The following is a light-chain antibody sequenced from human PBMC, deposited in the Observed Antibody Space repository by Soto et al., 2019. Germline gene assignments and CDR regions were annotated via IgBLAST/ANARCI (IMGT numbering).Light chain of an antibody. V-gene: IGLV2-14*01. Sequence: SVLTQPASVSGSPGQSITFSCTGTSSDVGGYNYVSWYQQHPGKAPKLMIYEVSNRPSGVSNRFSGSKSGNTASLTISGLQAEDEADYYCSSYTSSSTRLYVFGTGTKVTVL. CDR2: EVS. CDR1: SSDVGGYNY. J-gene: IGLJ1*01. CDR3: SSYTSSSTRLYV.